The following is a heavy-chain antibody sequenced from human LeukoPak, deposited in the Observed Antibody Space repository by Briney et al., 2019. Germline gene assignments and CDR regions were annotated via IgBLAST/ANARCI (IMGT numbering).Heavy chain of an antibody. Sequence: GGSLRLSCAASRFTFSSYGIHWVRQAPGKGLEWVALISYDGSHEYYPASVKGRFTISRDNSKNTLSLQMDSLRPEDTAVYYCAKDGDMLTDYYVHEYDYWGQGTLVTVSS. CDR2: ISYDGSHE. CDR1: RFTFSSYG. D-gene: IGHD3-9*01. J-gene: IGHJ4*02. V-gene: IGHV3-30*18. CDR3: AKDGDMLTDYYVHEYDY.